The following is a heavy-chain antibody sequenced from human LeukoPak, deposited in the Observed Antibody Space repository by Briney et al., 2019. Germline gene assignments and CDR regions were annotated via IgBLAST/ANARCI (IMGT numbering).Heavy chain of an antibody. CDR2: LYYSGGT. CDR3: ARSGYSYRTDWFFNL. J-gene: IGHJ2*01. CDR1: GGSMSGYY. V-gene: IGHV4-59*01. Sequence: SKTLSLTCTVSGGSMSGYYWSWIRQPPGKGLEWIGYLYYSGGTTYNPSLKSRVTISLDRSKNQFSLNLDSVTAADTAVYYCARSGYSYRTDWFFNLWGRGALVTVSS. D-gene: IGHD5-18*01.